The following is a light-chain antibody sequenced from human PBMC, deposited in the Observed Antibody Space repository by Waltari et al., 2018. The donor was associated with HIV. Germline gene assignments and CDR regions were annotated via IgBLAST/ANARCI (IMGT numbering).Light chain of an antibody. CDR3: CSSAGSSTWV. V-gene: IGLV2-23*02. Sequence: QSALTQPASVSGSPGQSITISCTGTSRDIGNYNLVSWYQQHPDKAPKLMIYEVTKRPSGVAKRFSGSKSGNTASLTISGLQAEDEADYYCCSSAGSSTWVFGGGTQLTVL. CDR1: SRDIGNYNL. J-gene: IGLJ3*02. CDR2: EVT.